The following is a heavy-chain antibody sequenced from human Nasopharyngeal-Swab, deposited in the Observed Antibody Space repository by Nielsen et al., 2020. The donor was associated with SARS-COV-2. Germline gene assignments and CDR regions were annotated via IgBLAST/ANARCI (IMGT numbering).Heavy chain of an antibody. Sequence: GGSLRLSCAASGFTFSSYDMHWVRQATGKGLEWVSAIGTAGDTYYPGSVKGRFTISRENAKNSSYLQMNSLRAGDTAVYYCARAVGYCSSTSCYYYGMDVWGQGTTVTVSS. J-gene: IGHJ6*02. D-gene: IGHD2-2*03. CDR1: GFTFSSYD. V-gene: IGHV3-13*04. CDR2: IGTAGDT. CDR3: ARAVGYCSSTSCYYYGMDV.